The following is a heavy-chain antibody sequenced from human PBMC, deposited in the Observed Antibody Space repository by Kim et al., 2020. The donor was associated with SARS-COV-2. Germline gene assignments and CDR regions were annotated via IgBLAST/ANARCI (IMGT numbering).Heavy chain of an antibody. D-gene: IGHD2-15*01. J-gene: IGHJ4*02. CDR2: MNPNSGNT. Sequence: ASVKVSCKASGYTFTSYDINWVRQATGQGLEWMGWMNPNSGNTGYAQKFQGRVTMTRNTSISTAYMELSSLRSEDTAVYYCARGYCSGGSCPGGGWGQGTLVTVSS. V-gene: IGHV1-8*01. CDR3: ARGYCSGGSCPGGG. CDR1: GYTFTSYD.